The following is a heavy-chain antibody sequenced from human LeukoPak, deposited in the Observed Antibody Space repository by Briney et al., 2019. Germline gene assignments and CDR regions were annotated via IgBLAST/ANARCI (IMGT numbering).Heavy chain of an antibody. V-gene: IGHV3-7*03. CDR2: IKQDGSEK. CDR1: GFTFSSYW. J-gene: IGHJ4*02. CDR3: ARLPRYYGDYPAFDY. D-gene: IGHD4-17*01. Sequence: GGSLRLSCAASGFTFSSYWMSWVRQAPGKGLEWVANIKQDGSEKYYVDSEKGRFTISRDNAKNSLYLQMNSLRAEDTAVYYCARLPRYYGDYPAFDYWGQGTLVTVSS.